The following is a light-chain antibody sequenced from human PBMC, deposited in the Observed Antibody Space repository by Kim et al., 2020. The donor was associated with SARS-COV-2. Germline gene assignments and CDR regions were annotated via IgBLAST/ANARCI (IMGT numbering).Light chain of an antibody. CDR1: SSDVGSYNL. V-gene: IGLV2-23*02. CDR2: EVS. CDR3: CSSARV. Sequence: SGSPGQSITISSTGTSSDVGSYNLVSWYQQHPGKAPKLMIYEVSKRPSGVSNRFSGSKSGNTASLTISGLQAEDEADYYCCSSARVFGGGTQLTVL. J-gene: IGLJ3*02.